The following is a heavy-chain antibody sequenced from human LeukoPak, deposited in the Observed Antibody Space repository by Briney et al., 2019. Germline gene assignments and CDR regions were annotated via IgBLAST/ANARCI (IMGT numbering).Heavy chain of an antibody. CDR2: IWYDGSNK. D-gene: IGHD3-22*01. J-gene: IGHJ4*02. Sequence: GGSLRLSCAASGFTFSSYGMHWVRQAPGKGLEWVAVIWYDGSNKYYADSVKGRFTISRDNSKNTLYLQMNSLRAEDTAVYYCAKSTNYYDSSGYYICPDYWGQGTLVTVSS. CDR3: AKSTNYYDSSGYYICPDY. V-gene: IGHV3-33*06. CDR1: GFTFSSYG.